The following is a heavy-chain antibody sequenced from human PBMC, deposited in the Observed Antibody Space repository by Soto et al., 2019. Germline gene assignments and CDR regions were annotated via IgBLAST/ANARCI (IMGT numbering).Heavy chain of an antibody. CDR3: AKGVAAAGDAFDI. D-gene: IGHD6-13*01. V-gene: IGHV3-23*01. CDR1: GFTFSSYA. J-gene: IGHJ3*02. Sequence: GGSLRLSCAASGFTFSSYAMSWVRQAPGKGLEWVSAISGSGGSTYYVDSVTGRFTISRDNSKNTLYLQMNSLRAEDTAVYYCAKGVAAAGDAFDIWGQGTMVTVSS. CDR2: ISGSGGST.